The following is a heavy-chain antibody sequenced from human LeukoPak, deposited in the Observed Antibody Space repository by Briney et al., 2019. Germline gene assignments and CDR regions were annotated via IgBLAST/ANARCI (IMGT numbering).Heavy chain of an antibody. J-gene: IGHJ2*01. Sequence: PGGSLRLSCAASGFTVSSNYMTWVRQAPGKGLEWVSVMYSGGSTDHADSVKGRFTISRDSSRNTLFLHMNTLRAEDTAIYYCAKDRTVGASYWYFDLWGRGTLVTVSS. CDR2: MYSGGST. D-gene: IGHD1-26*01. CDR3: AKDRTVGASYWYFDL. CDR1: GFTVSSNY. V-gene: IGHV3-53*01.